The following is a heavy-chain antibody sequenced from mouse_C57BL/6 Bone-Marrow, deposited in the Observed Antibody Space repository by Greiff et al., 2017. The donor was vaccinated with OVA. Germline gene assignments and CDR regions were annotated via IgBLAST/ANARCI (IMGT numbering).Heavy chain of an antibody. J-gene: IGHJ1*03. Sequence: QVTLKESGAELMKPGASVKLSCKATGYTFTGYWIEWVKQRPGHGLEWIGEILPGSGSTNYNEKFKGKATVTADTSPNTAYMQLSSLTTEDSAIYYCARYSPYYYGSSYFYCYFDVWGTGTTVTVSS. D-gene: IGHD1-1*01. CDR3: ARYSPYYYGSSYFYCYFDV. CDR2: ILPGSGST. CDR1: GYTFTGYW. V-gene: IGHV1-9*01.